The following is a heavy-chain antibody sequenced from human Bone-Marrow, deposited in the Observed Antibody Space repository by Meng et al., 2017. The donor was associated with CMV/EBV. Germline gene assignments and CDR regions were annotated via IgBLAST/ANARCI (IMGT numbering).Heavy chain of an antibody. J-gene: IGHJ4*02. D-gene: IGHD5-12*01. V-gene: IGHV1-69*05. CDR1: GGTFSSYA. CDR2: IIPIIGTA. CDR3: ARAPTIQGAPFDY. Sequence: SVKVSCKASGGTFSSYAISWVRQAPGQGLEWMGGIIPIIGTANYAQKFQGRVTITTDESTSTAYMELSSLRSEDTAVYSCARAPTIQGAPFDYWGQGTLVTVSS.